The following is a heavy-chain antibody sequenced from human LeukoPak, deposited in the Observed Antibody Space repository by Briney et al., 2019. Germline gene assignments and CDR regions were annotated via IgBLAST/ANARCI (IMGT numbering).Heavy chain of an antibody. Sequence: GGSLRLSCAASGFIFSGSAMHWVRQTSGQGLEWVGRIRTKANSYATDYAASVKGRFTISRDDSKNTAHLQMDSLKTEDTAVYYCARAPTDYYYYYVDVWGKGTTVTVSS. D-gene: IGHD1-26*01. CDR2: IRTKANSYAT. CDR3: ARAPTDYYYYYVDV. J-gene: IGHJ6*03. CDR1: GFIFSGSA. V-gene: IGHV3-73*01.